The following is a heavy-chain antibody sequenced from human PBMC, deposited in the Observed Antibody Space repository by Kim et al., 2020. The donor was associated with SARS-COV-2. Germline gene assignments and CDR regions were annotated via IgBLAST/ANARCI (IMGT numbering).Heavy chain of an antibody. CDR2: IYYSGST. D-gene: IGHD3-10*01. Sequence: SETLSLTCTVSGGSISSSSYYWGWIRQPPGKGLEWIGSIYYSGSTYYNPSLKSRVTISVDTSKNQFSLKLSSVTAADTAVYYCARHTRRVRGVIHPGFDYWGQGTLVTVSS. CDR3: ARHTRRVRGVIHPGFDY. V-gene: IGHV4-39*01. CDR1: GGSISSSSYY. J-gene: IGHJ4*02.